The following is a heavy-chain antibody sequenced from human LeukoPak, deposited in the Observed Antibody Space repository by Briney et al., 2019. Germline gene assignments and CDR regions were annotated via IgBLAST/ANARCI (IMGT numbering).Heavy chain of an antibody. D-gene: IGHD5-12*01. V-gene: IGHV4-59*01. Sequence: SETLSLTCTVSGTSISDYYWSWIRQPPGKRLEWIGYIYFSGHTNYSPPLKSRVTMSLDAPRDHFSLQLNSVTAADTAVYYCARGHGYSGHALAYWGQGILVTVSS. CDR1: GTSISDYY. CDR3: ARGHGYSGHALAY. J-gene: IGHJ4*02. CDR2: IYFSGHT.